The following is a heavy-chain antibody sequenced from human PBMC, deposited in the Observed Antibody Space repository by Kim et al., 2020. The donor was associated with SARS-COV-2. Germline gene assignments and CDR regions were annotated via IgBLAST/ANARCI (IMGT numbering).Heavy chain of an antibody. V-gene: IGHV3-23*01. CDR3: AAGRSFAC. J-gene: IGHJ4*02. Sequence: GGSLRLSCAASGFTFSSCDMNWVRQAPGKGLEWVSGISGSGGSTFYADSVNGTFTISRDNSKNSLYLQRNSLRAEDTAVYYCAAGRSFACWGQGTLVTVSS. D-gene: IGHD2-15*01. CDR2: ISGSGGST. CDR1: GFTFSSCD.